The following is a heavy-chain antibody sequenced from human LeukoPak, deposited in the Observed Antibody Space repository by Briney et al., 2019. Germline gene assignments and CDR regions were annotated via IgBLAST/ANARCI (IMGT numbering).Heavy chain of an antibody. D-gene: IGHD2/OR15-2a*01. CDR3: ARDMTLYDSMEGWFDP. CDR1: GGSISSYY. Sequence: SETLSHTCTVSGGSISSYYWSWIRQPPGKGLEWIGYIYYSGSTNYNPSLKSRVTISVDTSKNQFSLKLSSVTAADTAVYYCARDMTLYDSMEGWFDPWGQGTLVTVSS. V-gene: IGHV4-59*01. CDR2: IYYSGST. J-gene: IGHJ5*02.